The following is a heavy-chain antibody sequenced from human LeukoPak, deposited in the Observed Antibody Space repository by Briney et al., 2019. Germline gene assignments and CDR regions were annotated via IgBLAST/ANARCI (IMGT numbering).Heavy chain of an antibody. CDR1: GFTFSSYS. CDR3: ARDSYSGSGSYYFFDY. J-gene: IGHJ4*02. V-gene: IGHV3-21*04. D-gene: IGHD3-10*01. CDR2: ISSSSSYI. Sequence: GGSLRLSCAASGFTFSSYSMNWVRQAPGKGLEWVSSISSSSSYIYYADSAKGRFTISRDNSKNTLYLQMNSLRAEDTAVYYCARDSYSGSGSYYFFDYWGQGTLVTVSS.